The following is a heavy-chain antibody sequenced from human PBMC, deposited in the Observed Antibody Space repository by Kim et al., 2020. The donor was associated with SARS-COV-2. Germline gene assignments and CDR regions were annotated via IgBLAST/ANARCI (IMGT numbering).Heavy chain of an antibody. V-gene: IGHV3-74*01. CDR3: ARLTTMVRGVIIRDY. CDR2: INSDGSST. J-gene: IGHJ4*02. Sequence: GGSLRLSCAASGFTFSSYWMHWVRQAPGKGLVWVSRINSDGSSTSYADSVKGRFTISRDNAKNTLYLQMNSLRAEDTAVYYCARLTTMVRGVIIRDYWGQGTLVTVSS. D-gene: IGHD3-10*01. CDR1: GFTFSSYW.